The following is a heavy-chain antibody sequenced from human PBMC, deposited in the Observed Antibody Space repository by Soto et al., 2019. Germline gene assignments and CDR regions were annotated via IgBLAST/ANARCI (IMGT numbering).Heavy chain of an antibody. J-gene: IGHJ4*02. CDR2: IYYSGST. Sequence: SETLSLTCTVSGGSISSGDYYWSWIRQPPGKGLEWIGYIYYSGSTYYNPSLKSRVTISVDTSKNQFSLKLSSVTAADTAVYYCARSFTIRCPYFDYWGQGTLVTVS. CDR1: GGSISSGDYY. CDR3: ARSFTIRCPYFDY. D-gene: IGHD3-3*01. V-gene: IGHV4-30-4*01.